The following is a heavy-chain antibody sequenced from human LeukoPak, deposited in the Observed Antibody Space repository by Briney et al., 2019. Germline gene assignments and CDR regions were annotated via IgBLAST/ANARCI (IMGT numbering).Heavy chain of an antibody. CDR3: ARGVGLTQGGTFDF. Sequence: SQTLSLTCTVSGYSISSGFYWGCIRQPPGKGLEWIGCIYHSGSTHYNSSLKNRRTISVDTSKNQLSLKLSSVTTADTAVSYCARGVGLTQGGTFDFWGKGTVVTVSS. D-gene: IGHD1-1*01. V-gene: IGHV4-38-2*02. J-gene: IGHJ4*02. CDR1: GYSISSGFY. CDR2: IYHSGST.